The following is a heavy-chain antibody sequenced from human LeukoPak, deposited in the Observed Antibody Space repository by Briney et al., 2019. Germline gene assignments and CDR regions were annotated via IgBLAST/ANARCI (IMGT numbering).Heavy chain of an antibody. CDR1: GFTFSSYS. CDR2: ISSSSSYI. CDR3: ARDRYSSGWFDY. J-gene: IGHJ4*02. Sequence: GGSLRLSCAASGFTFSSYSMNWVRQAPGKGLEWVSSISSSSSYIYYADSVKGRFTISRDNAKNSLYLQMNSLRAEDTAVYYCARDRYSSGWFDYWGQGTLVTVSS. D-gene: IGHD6-19*01. V-gene: IGHV3-21*01.